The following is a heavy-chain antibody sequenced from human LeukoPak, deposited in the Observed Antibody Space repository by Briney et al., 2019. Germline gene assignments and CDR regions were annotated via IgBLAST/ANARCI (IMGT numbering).Heavy chain of an antibody. Sequence: GGSLRLSCAASGFTFSSYAMSWVRQAPGKGLEWVPAISGSGGSTYYADSVKGRFTISRDNSRNTVFLQMNSLRAEDTAVYYCAKELKLTPFDYWGQGTLVTVSS. CDR2: ISGSGGST. CDR3: AKELKLTPFDY. D-gene: IGHD3-16*01. V-gene: IGHV3-23*01. J-gene: IGHJ4*02. CDR1: GFTFSSYA.